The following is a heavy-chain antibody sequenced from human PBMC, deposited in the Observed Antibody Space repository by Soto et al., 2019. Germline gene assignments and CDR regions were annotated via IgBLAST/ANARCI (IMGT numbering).Heavy chain of an antibody. V-gene: IGHV1-18*01. CDR3: ARAKTWGTGRVGTH. D-gene: IGHD1-1*01. CDR1: GYSFTNYG. CDR2: ISGYNGNT. J-gene: IGHJ4*02. Sequence: QIHLEQSRIEMKEPGTSLKISCATSGYSFTNYGISWVRQAPGQGLEWMGWISGYNGNTKYAQSFHDRCVRTADKFTSTGYLEMRNLRSNDTAVYYCARAKTWGTGRVGTHWGQGTKVTVSS.